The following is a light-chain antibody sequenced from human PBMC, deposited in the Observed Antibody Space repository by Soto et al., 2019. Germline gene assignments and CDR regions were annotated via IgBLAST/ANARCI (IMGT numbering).Light chain of an antibody. CDR2: EVV. J-gene: IGLJ1*01. Sequence: QSALTQPPSASGSPGQSVTISCTGTKNDIGVYDLVSWYQHHPGKAPRLIIYEVVQRPSGVPDRFSGSKSGNTASLTVSGLQAADEVDYFCKSYAGSNTYVFGSGTKVTVL. V-gene: IGLV2-8*01. CDR3: KSYAGSNTYV. CDR1: KNDIGVYDL.